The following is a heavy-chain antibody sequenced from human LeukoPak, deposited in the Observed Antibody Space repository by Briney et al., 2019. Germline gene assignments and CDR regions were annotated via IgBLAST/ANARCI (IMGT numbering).Heavy chain of an antibody. J-gene: IGHJ4*02. CDR1: GFTFSSYG. CDR3: VKGIIAVAAYFDY. Sequence: GRSLRLSCAASGFTFSSYGMHWVRQAPGKGLEWVAFIRYDGSNKYYADSVKGRFTISRDNSKNTLYLQMNSLRAEDTAVYYCVKGIIAVAAYFDYWGQGTLVTVSS. V-gene: IGHV3-30*02. CDR2: IRYDGSNK. D-gene: IGHD6-19*01.